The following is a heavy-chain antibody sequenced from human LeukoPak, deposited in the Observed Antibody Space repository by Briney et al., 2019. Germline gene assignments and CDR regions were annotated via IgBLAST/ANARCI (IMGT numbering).Heavy chain of an antibody. CDR3: ARGLTSYRNDAFDI. CDR1: GGSISSTNW. Sequence: PSGTLSLTCAVSGGSISSTNWWHWVRQPPGKGLEWIGEIYDTGSTNYNPSLQSRVTISLDTSKNQFSLNLSSVTAADTAVYYCARGLTSYRNDAFDIWGQGTMVAVSS. D-gene: IGHD3-16*02. CDR2: IYDTGST. J-gene: IGHJ3*02. V-gene: IGHV4-4*02.